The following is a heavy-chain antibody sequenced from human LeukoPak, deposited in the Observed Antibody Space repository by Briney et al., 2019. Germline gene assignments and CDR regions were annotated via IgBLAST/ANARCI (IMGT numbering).Heavy chain of an antibody. Sequence: SQTLSLTCTVSGGSISSGSYYWSWIRQPAGKGLEWIGRIYTSGSTNYNPSLKSRVTISVDTSKNQFSLKLSSVTAADTAVYYCARHPLVRRAFDYWGQGTLVTVSS. CDR3: ARHPLVRRAFDY. J-gene: IGHJ4*02. V-gene: IGHV4-61*02. CDR1: GGSISSGSYY. CDR2: IYTSGST. D-gene: IGHD2-2*01.